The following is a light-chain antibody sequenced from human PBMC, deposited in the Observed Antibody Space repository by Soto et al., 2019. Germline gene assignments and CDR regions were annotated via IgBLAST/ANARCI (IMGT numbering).Light chain of an antibody. J-gene: IGLJ2*01. V-gene: IGLV4-69*01. CDR3: QTWDTGIQV. Sequence: QSVLTQSPSASASLGASVRLTCTLTSGHSNYAIAWHQQQPEKGPRYLMRLNGDGSHTKGRGIPDRFSGSSSGADRYLTISSLQSEDEADYYCQTWDTGIQVFGAGTKVTVL. CDR1: SGHSNYA. CDR2: LNGDGSH.